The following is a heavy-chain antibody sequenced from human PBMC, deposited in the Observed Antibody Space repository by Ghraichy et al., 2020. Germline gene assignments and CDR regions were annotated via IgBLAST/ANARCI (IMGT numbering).Heavy chain of an antibody. CDR2: VSGGGYST. CDR1: GFTFSNYA. J-gene: IGHJ5*02. CDR3: ARDSLGDNYDSGGYYSIWFDP. V-gene: IGHV3-23*01. Sequence: GGSLRLSCAASGFTFSNYAMAWGRQAPGKGLEWVSGVSGGGYSTYYADTVKGRFTISRDNSKITLYLQMNNLRAEDTAVYYCARDSLGDNYDSGGYYSIWFDPWGQVTLVTVS. D-gene: IGHD3-22*01.